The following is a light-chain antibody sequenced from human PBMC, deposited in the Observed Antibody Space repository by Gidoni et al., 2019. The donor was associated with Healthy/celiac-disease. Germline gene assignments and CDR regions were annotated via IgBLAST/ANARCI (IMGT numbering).Light chain of an antibody. CDR2: DVS. J-gene: IGLJ3*02. V-gene: IGLV2-14*01. CDR3: SSYTSSSTLV. CDR1: SCDVGGYYY. Sequence: QSALTQPASDSVAPGESITIYCTGTSCDVGGYYYVSWYQQHAGKAPKLMICDVSTRPSGVSNRFSGSKSGNAASLTISGLQAEDEADYYCSSYTSSSTLVFGGGTKLTVL.